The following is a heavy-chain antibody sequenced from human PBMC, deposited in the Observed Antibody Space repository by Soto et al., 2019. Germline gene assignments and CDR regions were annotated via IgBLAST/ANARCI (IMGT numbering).Heavy chain of an antibody. D-gene: IGHD2-8*01. V-gene: IGHV3-23*01. J-gene: IGHJ4*02. Sequence: EVQLLESGGGLVPPGGSLRLSCAASGFTFRIHCMSWVRQAPGKGPEWVSTINSNAVTTHYAGSVKGRFTISRDNSRNTLDLHMGSLRAEDTATYYCVAWVSADFDFWGQGTLVTVSS. CDR1: GFTFRIHC. CDR2: INSNAVTT. CDR3: VAWVSADFDF.